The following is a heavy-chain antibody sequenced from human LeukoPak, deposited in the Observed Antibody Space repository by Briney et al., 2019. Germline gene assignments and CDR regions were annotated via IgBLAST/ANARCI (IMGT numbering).Heavy chain of an antibody. D-gene: IGHD3-10*01. J-gene: IGHJ4*02. V-gene: IGHV3-23*01. CDR3: AKGSAGAGSYRPFDY. CDR2: INSGSGTT. Sequence: GGSLRLSCAASGFIFSSAVMSWVRQAPGKELEWVSAINSGSGTTYAESVKGRFTISRDNSRNTLYLQMNTLRAEDTAVYYCAKGSAGAGSYRPFDYWGQGTLVTVST. CDR1: GFIFSSAV.